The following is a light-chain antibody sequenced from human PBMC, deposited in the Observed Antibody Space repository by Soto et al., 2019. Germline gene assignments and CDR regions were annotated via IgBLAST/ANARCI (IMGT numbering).Light chain of an antibody. V-gene: IGKV3-15*01. J-gene: IGKJ4*01. CDR2: GAS. CDR3: QHYHHWPQLT. Sequence: EIVMTQSPATLSVSPGERATLSCRASQYISSSLAWYQQKPGQAPRLLIYGASTRATGIPTRFSGSGSGTEFTLTISSLQSEDFAVYYCQHYHHWPQLTFGGGTKVQIK. CDR1: QYISSS.